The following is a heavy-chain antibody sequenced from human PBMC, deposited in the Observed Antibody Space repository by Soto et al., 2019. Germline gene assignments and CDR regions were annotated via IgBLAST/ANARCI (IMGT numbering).Heavy chain of an antibody. CDR1: GDSVSSNSVA. D-gene: IGHD1-1*01. J-gene: IGHJ5*02. V-gene: IGHV6-1*01. Sequence: SQTLSLTCAISGDSVSSNSVAWNWIRQPPSRGLEWLGRTYYRSKWNNDYAVSVKSRITIDPDTSKNQFSLQLNSVTPEDTAVYYRARTASATGQNWFDPWGQGTLVTVSS. CDR2: TYYRSKWNN. CDR3: ARTASATGQNWFDP.